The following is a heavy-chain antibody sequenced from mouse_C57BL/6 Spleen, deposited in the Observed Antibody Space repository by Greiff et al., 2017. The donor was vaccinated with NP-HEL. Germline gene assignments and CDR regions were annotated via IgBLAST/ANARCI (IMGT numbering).Heavy chain of an antibody. CDR1: GFTFSDFY. Sequence: EVQGVESGGGLVQSGRSLRLSCATSGFTFSDFYMEWVRQAPGKGLEWIAASRNKANDYTTEYSASVKGRFIVSRDTTQSILYLQMNARRAEDTAIYYCAGDALYYYGGSLYWYFDVWGTGTTVTVSS. CDR2: SRNKANDYTT. J-gene: IGHJ1*03. CDR3: AGDALYYYGGSLYWYFDV. D-gene: IGHD1-1*01. V-gene: IGHV7-1*01.